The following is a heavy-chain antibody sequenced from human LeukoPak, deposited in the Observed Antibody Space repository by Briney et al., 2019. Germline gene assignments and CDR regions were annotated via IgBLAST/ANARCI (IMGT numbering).Heavy chain of an antibody. CDR2: IYYTGST. V-gene: IGHV4-39*01. Sequence: LETLSLTCSVSGGSVTSGGFYWGWLRQPPGKGPEWIATIYYTGSTYYNPSLNSRVTVSIDTSKNQFSLRLTSVTATDTAVYHCARHSGSGSLSRPFDPWGKGTLVTVSS. J-gene: IGHJ5*02. CDR1: GGSVTSGGFY. D-gene: IGHD3-10*01. CDR3: ARHSGSGSLSRPFDP.